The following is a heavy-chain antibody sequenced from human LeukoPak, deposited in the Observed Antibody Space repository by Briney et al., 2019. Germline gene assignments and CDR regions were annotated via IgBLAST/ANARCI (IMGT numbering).Heavy chain of an antibody. CDR2: IYPADSDT. CDR1: GYSFTSYW. J-gene: IGHJ4*02. V-gene: IGHV5-51*01. CDR3: ARHSDWRFDY. Sequence: GESLKISCKGSGYSFTSYWIAWMRQMPGKGLEWMGIIYPADSDTRYSPSFQGQVTISADKSISTAYLQWSSLKASDTAMYYCARHSDWRFDYWGQGTLVTVSS. D-gene: IGHD3-9*01.